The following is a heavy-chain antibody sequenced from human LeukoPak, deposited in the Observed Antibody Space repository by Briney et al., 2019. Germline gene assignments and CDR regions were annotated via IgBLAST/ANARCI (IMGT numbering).Heavy chain of an antibody. CDR1: GFTFSSYA. V-gene: IGHV3-23*01. CDR3: AKDRPVLLLWFGESPPSGYYMDV. D-gene: IGHD3-10*01. Sequence: GGSLRLSCAASGFTFSSYAMSWVRQAPGTGLEWVSAISGSGGSTYYADSVKGRFTISRDNSKNTLYLQMNSLRAEDTAVYYCAKDRPVLLLWFGESPPSGYYMDVWGKGTTVTVSS. J-gene: IGHJ6*03. CDR2: ISGSGGST.